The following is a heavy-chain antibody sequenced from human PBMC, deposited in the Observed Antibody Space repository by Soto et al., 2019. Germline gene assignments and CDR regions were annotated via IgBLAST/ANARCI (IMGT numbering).Heavy chain of an antibody. J-gene: IGHJ4*02. D-gene: IGHD6-19*01. CDR1: GFSFSIYN. V-gene: IGHV3-21*01. Sequence: EVQLVESGGGLVRPGGSLRLSCAASGFSFSIYNMSWVRQAPGKGLEWVSFISSSSNYIYYADSVKGRFTISRDNAKNSLFLQMTNLRAEDTAVYFCARDERSVAVAPFFDYWGQGTQVTVSS. CDR2: ISSSSNYI. CDR3: ARDERSVAVAPFFDY.